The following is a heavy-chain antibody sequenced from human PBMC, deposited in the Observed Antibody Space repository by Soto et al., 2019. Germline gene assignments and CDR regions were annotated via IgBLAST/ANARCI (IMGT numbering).Heavy chain of an antibody. CDR3: AKVLSIMVRGVIDAFDI. V-gene: IGHV3-9*01. Sequence: GGSLRLSCAASGFTFDDYAMHWVRQAPGKGLEWVSGISWNSGSIGYADSVKGRFTISRDNAKNSLYLQMNSLRAEDTALYYCAKVLSIMVRGVIDAFDIWGQGTMVTVSS. D-gene: IGHD3-10*01. CDR2: ISWNSGSI. J-gene: IGHJ3*02. CDR1: GFTFDDYA.